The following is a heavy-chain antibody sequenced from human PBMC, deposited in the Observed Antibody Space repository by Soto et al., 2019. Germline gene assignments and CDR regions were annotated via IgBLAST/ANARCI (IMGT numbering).Heavy chain of an antibody. V-gene: IGHV4-39*01. CDR2: VYYRGRS. J-gene: IGHJ4*02. CDR3: VSQRTTVPTQAYFDY. CDR1: GGSFTNSSYY. D-gene: IGHD4-17*01. Sequence: LSLTCTVSGGSFTNSSYYWGWIRQSPGKGLEWIGSVYYRGRSYSKSSVKSRVTISVDTSKNRFSLSLNSVTASDTAVYFCVSQRTTVPTQAYFDYWGPGALVTVSS.